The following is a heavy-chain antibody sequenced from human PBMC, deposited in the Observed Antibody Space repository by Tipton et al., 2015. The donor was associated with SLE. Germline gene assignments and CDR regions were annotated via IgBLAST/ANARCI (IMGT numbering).Heavy chain of an antibody. CDR2: INPSGGST. CDR1: GYTFTSYY. V-gene: IGHV1-46*01. D-gene: IGHD3-22*01. J-gene: IGHJ4*02. Sequence: QSGPEVKKPGASVKVSCKASGYTFTSYYMHWVRQAPGQGLEWMGIINPSGGSTSYAQKFQGRVTMTRDTSTSTVYMELSSLRSEDTAVYYCARAMYYYDSSGYASAFDYWGQGTLVTVSS. CDR3: ARAMYYYDSSGYASAFDY.